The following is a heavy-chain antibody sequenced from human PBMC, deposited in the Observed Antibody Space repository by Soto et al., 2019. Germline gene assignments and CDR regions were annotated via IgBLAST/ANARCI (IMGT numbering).Heavy chain of an antibody. J-gene: IGHJ4*02. V-gene: IGHV3-23*01. CDR1: GFSFGSYA. CDR3: ARWSYLDY. Sequence: VGSLRLSCAASGFSFGSYALSWVRQAPGKGLEWVSTISGSDGKTFYADSVKGRLSISRDTSQSTLYLQMNSLRADDTAIYYCARWSYLDYWGQGTPVTVSS. D-gene: IGHD3-3*01. CDR2: ISGSDGKT.